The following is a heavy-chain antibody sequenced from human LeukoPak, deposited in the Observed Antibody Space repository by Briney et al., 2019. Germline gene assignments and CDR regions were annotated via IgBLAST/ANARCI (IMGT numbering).Heavy chain of an antibody. CDR1: GGTFSSYT. CDR2: IIPILGIA. D-gene: IGHD3-10*01. Sequence: SVKVSCKASGGTFSSYTISWVRQAPGQGLEWMGRIIPILGIANYAQKFQGRVTITEDKSTITAYMELSSLRSEDTAVYYCASNPYGSEPSFDPWGQGTLVTVSS. V-gene: IGHV1-69*02. J-gene: IGHJ5*02. CDR3: ASNPYGSEPSFDP.